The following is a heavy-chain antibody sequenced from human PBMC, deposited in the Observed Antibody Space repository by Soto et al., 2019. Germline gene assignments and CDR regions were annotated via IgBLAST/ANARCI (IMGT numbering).Heavy chain of an antibody. D-gene: IGHD4-4*01. CDR1: GFTFNSAW. CDR2: IKSKTDGGTT. Sequence: GGSLRLSCAASGFTFNSAWMNWVRQAPGKGLEWVGRIKSKTDGGTTDYAAPVKGRFTISRDDSKDTLYLQMNSLKTEDTAVYYCTTDLPTLIPQVDYWGQGTLVTVSS. J-gene: IGHJ4*02. V-gene: IGHV3-15*07. CDR3: TTDLPTLIPQVDY.